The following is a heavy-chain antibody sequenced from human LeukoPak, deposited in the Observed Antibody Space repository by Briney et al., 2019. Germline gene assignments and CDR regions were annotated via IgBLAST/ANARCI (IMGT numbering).Heavy chain of an antibody. J-gene: IGHJ3*02. CDR3: ASRRNSDAFDI. D-gene: IGHD2/OR15-2a*01. CDR2: INHSGST. V-gene: IGHV4-34*01. CDR1: GGSFSGYY. Sequence: SETLSLTCAVYGGSFSGYYWSWIRQPPGKGLEWIGEINHSGSTNYNPSLKSRVTISVDTSKNQFSLKLSSVTAADTAVYYCASRRNSDAFDIWGQGTMVTVSS.